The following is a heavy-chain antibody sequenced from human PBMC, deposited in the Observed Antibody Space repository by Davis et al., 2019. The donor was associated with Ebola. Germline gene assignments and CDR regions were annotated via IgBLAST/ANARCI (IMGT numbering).Heavy chain of an antibody. CDR3: AKRGQRLVDLVATKGYFDY. V-gene: IGHV3-23*01. CDR1: GFTFSSYA. J-gene: IGHJ4*02. D-gene: IGHD5-12*01. CDR2: ISGSGSQT. Sequence: PGGSLRLSCAASGFTFSSYAMNWVRQTPGKGLEWVSTISGSGSQTYYSDSVKGRFTISRDNSKNTLYLQMKSVRAEDTAVYYCAKRGQRLVDLVATKGYFDYWGQGTLVTVSS.